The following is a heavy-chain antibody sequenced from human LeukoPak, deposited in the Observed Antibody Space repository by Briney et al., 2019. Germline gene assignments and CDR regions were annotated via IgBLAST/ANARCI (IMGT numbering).Heavy chain of an antibody. D-gene: IGHD6-13*01. CDR3: ARSRGIAAAGRGGYFDY. V-gene: IGHV4-59*01. CDR1: GGSISSYY. Sequence: SETLSLTCTASGGSISSYYWSWIRQPPGKGLEWIGYIYYSGSTNYNPSLKSRVTISVDTSKNQFSLKLSSVTAADTAVYYCARSRGIAAAGRGGYFDYWGQGTLVTVSS. CDR2: IYYSGST. J-gene: IGHJ4*02.